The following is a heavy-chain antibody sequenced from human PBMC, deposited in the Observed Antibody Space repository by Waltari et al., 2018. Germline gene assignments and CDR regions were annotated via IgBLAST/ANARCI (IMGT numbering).Heavy chain of an antibody. J-gene: IGHJ4*01. CDR1: GFTFSSCA. CDR3: AKAYSGGWRQWYFDD. D-gene: IGHD6-19*01. CDR2: ISGGGTST. Sequence: EVQLVESGGGLVQPGGSLRLSCAASGFTFSSCAMNWVRQAPGKGLEWVSSISGGGTSTNYADSVRGRFTISRDNSKNTLYLRMNSLRSEDTAIDYCAKAYSGGWRQWYFDDWGKETWSPSPQ. V-gene: IGHV3-23*04.